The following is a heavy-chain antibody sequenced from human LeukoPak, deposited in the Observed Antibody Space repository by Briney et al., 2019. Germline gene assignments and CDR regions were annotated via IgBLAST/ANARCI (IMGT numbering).Heavy chain of an antibody. Sequence: RPSETLSLTCAVYGGSFSGYYWSWIRQPPGKGLEWIGEINHSGSTNYNPSLKSRVTISVDTSKNQFSLKLSSVTAADTAVYYCARVNSSSYDLIDYWGQGTLVTVSS. CDR1: GGSFSGYY. CDR3: ARVNSSSYDLIDY. D-gene: IGHD6-6*01. V-gene: IGHV4-34*01. CDR2: INHSGST. J-gene: IGHJ4*02.